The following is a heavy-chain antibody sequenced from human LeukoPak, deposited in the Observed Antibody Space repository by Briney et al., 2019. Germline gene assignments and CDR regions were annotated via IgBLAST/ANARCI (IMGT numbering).Heavy chain of an antibody. CDR2: INHSGST. Sequence: SETLSLTCAVYGGSFSGYYWSWIRQPPGKGLEWIGEINHSGSTNYNPSLKSRVTISVDTSKNQFSLKLSSVTAADTAVYYCARAHPSYDFWSGGGYNWFDPWGQGTLVTVSS. D-gene: IGHD3-3*01. V-gene: IGHV4-34*01. CDR3: ARAHPSYDFWSGGGYNWFDP. J-gene: IGHJ5*02. CDR1: GGSFSGYY.